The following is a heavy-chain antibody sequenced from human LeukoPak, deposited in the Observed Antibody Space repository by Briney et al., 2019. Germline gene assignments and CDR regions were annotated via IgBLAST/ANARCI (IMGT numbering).Heavy chain of an antibody. J-gene: IGHJ4*02. V-gene: IGHV3-23*01. CDR3: ARGWYLDY. CDR2: ISGSGGST. Sequence: QXXGKXLEWVSAISGSGGSTYYADSVKGRFTISRDNSKNTLYLQLNSLRAEDTALYYCARGWYLDYWGQGTLVTVSS.